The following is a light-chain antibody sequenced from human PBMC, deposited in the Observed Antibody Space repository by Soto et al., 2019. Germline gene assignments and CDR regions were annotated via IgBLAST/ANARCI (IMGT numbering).Light chain of an antibody. J-gene: IGKJ2*01. CDR3: QQYNNWPPYT. CDR1: QSVSSN. V-gene: IGKV3-15*01. Sequence: EIVMTQSPATLSLSPGERATLSCRASQSVSSNLAWYQQKPGQAPSLLIYGASTRATGIPARFSGSGSGTEFTLTISSLQSEDFALYYCQQYNNWPPYTFGQGTKLEIK. CDR2: GAS.